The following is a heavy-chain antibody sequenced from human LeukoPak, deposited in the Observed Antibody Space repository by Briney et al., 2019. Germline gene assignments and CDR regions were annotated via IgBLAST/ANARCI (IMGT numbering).Heavy chain of an antibody. V-gene: IGHV3-7*03. J-gene: IGHJ4*02. CDR3: AKGSSAGRPYYFDY. CDR1: GFTFSSYW. CDR2: INHNGNVN. D-gene: IGHD3-10*01. Sequence: PGGSLRLSCAASGFTFSSYWMNWARQAPGKGLEWVASINHNGNVNYYVDSVKGRFTISRDNAKNSLYLQMNSLRAEDTAMYYCAKGSSAGRPYYFDYWGQGTLVTVSS.